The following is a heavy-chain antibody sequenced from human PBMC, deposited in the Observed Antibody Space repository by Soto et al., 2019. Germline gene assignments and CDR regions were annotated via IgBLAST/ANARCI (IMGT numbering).Heavy chain of an antibody. CDR3: ARGTRLVTSSGYFDY. D-gene: IGHD3-9*01. J-gene: IGHJ4*02. V-gene: IGHV1-2*04. Sequence: GASVKVSCKASGYTFTGYYMHWVRQAPGQGLEWMGWINPNSGGTNYAQKFRGWVTMTRDTSISTAYMELSRLRSDDTAVYYCARGTRLVTSSGYFDYWGQGTLVTVSS. CDR2: INPNSGGT. CDR1: GYTFTGYY.